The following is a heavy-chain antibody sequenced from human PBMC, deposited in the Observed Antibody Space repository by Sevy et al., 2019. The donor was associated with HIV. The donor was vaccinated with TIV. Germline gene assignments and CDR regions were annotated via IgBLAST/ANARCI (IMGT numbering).Heavy chain of an antibody. V-gene: IGHV3-30-3*01. CDR2: ISYDGSNK. CDR3: ARENLNWFDP. CDR1: GFTFSSYA. J-gene: IGHJ5*02. Sequence: GGCLRLSCAASGFTFSSYAMHWVRQAPGKGLEWVAVISYDGSNKYYADSVKGRFTISRDNSKNTLYLQMNSLRAEDTAVYYCARENLNWFDPWGQGTLVTVSS.